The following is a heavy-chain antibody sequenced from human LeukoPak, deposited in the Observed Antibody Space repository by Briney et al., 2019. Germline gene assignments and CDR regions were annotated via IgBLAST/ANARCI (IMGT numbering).Heavy chain of an antibody. CDR1: GGSFSGYY. CDR3: ARGIVVVPAAPSREPRGDTHGY. Sequence: SETLSLTCAVYGGSFSGYYWSWIRQPPGKGLEWIGEINHSGSTNYNPSLKSRVTISVDTSKNQFSLKLSSVTAADTAVYYCARGIVVVPAAPSREPRGDTHGYWGQGTLVTVSS. D-gene: IGHD2-2*01. J-gene: IGHJ4*02. CDR2: INHSGST. V-gene: IGHV4-34*01.